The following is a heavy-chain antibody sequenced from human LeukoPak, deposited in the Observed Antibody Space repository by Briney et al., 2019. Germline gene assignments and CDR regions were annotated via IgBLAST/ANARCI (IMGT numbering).Heavy chain of an antibody. V-gene: IGHV4-59*12. CDR1: GGSISGYY. CDR2: IYYRGTT. Sequence: PSETLSLTCTVSGGSISGYYWSWIRQSPGKGLEWIGYIYYRGTTKYNPSLKSRVTISVDKSKNQFSLKLSSVTAADTAVYYCATLYGGGYFDYWGQGTLVTVSS. J-gene: IGHJ4*02. CDR3: ATLYGGGYFDY. D-gene: IGHD3-10*02.